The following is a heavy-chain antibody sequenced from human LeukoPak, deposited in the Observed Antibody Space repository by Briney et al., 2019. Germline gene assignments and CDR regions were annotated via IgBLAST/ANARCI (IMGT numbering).Heavy chain of an antibody. V-gene: IGHV4-59*08. CDR2: IYYSGST. J-gene: IGHJ4*02. D-gene: IGHD5-18*01. CDR3: ARQESGYSYGNFDY. Sequence: SETLSLTCTVSGGSISSYYWSWIRQPPGKGLEWIGYIYYSGSTNYNPSPKSRVTISVDTSKNQFSLKLSSVTAADTAVYYCARQESGYSYGNFDYWGQGTLVTVSS. CDR1: GGSISSYY.